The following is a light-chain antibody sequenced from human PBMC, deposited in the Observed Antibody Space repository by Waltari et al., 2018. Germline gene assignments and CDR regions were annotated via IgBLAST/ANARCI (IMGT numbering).Light chain of an antibody. CDR2: GAS. V-gene: IGKV3-15*01. CDR1: QSVSRN. Sequence: ELVMTHSPATLSVSPGERAPLSCRASQSVSRNLAWYQQKPGQAPRLLIYGASTRATGTPARFSGSGSGTQFTLTISSLQSEDFAVYYCQQYDNWPPWTFGQGTKVEIK. J-gene: IGKJ1*01. CDR3: QQYDNWPPWT.